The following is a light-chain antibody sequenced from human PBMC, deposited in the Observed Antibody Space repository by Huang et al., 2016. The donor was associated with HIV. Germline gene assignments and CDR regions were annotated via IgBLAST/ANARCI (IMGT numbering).Light chain of an antibody. CDR3: QQTSSVPLT. Sequence: DIQMTQSPSSLSASVGVRISITFRASQTISTFLNWYQQQPRKAPKLLIYAASNCQSGVSSRFSGTGSGSHFTLPVTGLQPDDFATYFCQQTSSVPLTFGGGTRVE. CDR1: QTISTF. J-gene: IGKJ4*01. V-gene: IGKV1-39*01. CDR2: AAS.